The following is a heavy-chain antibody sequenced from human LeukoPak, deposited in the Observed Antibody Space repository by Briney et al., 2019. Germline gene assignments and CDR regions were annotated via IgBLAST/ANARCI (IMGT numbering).Heavy chain of an antibody. D-gene: IGHD5-12*01. J-gene: IGHJ4*02. Sequence: SQTLSLTCSVSGGSISSSSHYWDWIRQPPGEGLEWIGSIYYSGSTYYNPSLKSRVTISVDTSKNQFSLKLSSVTAADTAVYYCARGGWLRPHNPFDYWGQGTLVTVSS. CDR2: IYYSGST. CDR1: GGSISSSSHY. CDR3: ARGGWLRPHNPFDY. V-gene: IGHV4-39*07.